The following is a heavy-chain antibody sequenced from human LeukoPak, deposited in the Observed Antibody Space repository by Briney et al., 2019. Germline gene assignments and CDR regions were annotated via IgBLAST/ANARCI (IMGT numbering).Heavy chain of an antibody. D-gene: IGHD1-7*01. CDR1: GGSISNGGYY. J-gene: IGHJ5*02. CDR3: ARDRGELELGWFDP. Sequence: SQTLSLTCTVSGGSISNGGYYWSWIRQHPGKGLEWIGYIYYSGSTYYNPSLKSRVTISVDTSKNQFSLKLSSVTAADTAVYYCARDRGELELGWFDPWGQGTMVTVSS. CDR2: IYYSGST. V-gene: IGHV4-31*03.